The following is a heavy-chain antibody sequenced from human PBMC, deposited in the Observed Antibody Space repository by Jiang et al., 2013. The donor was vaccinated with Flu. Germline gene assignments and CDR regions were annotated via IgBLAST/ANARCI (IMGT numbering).Heavy chain of an antibody. J-gene: IGHJ5*02. D-gene: IGHD6-13*01. CDR2: IPHDGSDK. V-gene: IGHV3-30*02. CDR1: GFTFNTYG. Sequence: VQLLESGGGVVQPGGSLRLSCAASGFTFNTYGMHWVRQAPGKGLEWVAFIPHDGSDKYYADSVKGRFTISRDNSRNTLYLQMNSLGAEDTAVYFCAAASAGPWGQGTLVTVSS. CDR3: AAASAGP.